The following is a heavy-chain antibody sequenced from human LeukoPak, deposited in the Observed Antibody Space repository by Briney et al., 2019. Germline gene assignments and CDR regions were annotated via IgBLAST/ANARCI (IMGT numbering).Heavy chain of an antibody. Sequence: SETLSLTCTVSGGSISSTNFYWGWIRQPPGKGLEWIGSIYYSGSTYYNSSLKSRVTISVDKSKNQFSLKLSSVTAADTAVYYCARGSESIAARKDAFDIWGQGTMVTVSS. CDR2: IYYSGST. J-gene: IGHJ3*02. D-gene: IGHD6-6*01. V-gene: IGHV4-39*07. CDR3: ARGSESIAARKDAFDI. CDR1: GGSISSTNFY.